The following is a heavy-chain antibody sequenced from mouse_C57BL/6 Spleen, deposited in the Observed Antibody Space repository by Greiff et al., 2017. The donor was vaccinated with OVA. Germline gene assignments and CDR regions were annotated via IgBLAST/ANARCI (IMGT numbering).Heavy chain of an antibody. CDR3: ARSSREPRLLPSFAY. D-gene: IGHD1-1*01. J-gene: IGHJ3*01. CDR1: GYAFTNYL. CDR2: INPGSGGT. V-gene: IGHV1-54*01. Sequence: VQLQQSGAELVRPGTSVKVSCKASGYAFTNYLIEWVKQRPGQGLEWIGVINPGSGGTNYNEKFKGKATLTADKSSSTAYMQLSSLTSEDSAVYFCARSSREPRLLPSFAYWGQGTLVTVSA.